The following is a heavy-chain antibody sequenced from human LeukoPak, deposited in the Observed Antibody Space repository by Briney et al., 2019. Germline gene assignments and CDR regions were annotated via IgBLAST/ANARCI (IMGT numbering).Heavy chain of an antibody. J-gene: IGHJ4*02. CDR1: GFIVSNNY. D-gene: IGHD3-22*01. CDR3: ARDPKYYDTSGYYLGY. V-gene: IGHV3-53*01. CDR2: IYSGGST. Sequence: PGGSLRLSCAASGFIVSNNYMSWVRQAPGNGLEWVSVIYSGGSTSYADSVKGRFTISRDNSKNTLYLQLNSLGAEDTAVYYCARDPKYYDTSGYYLGYWGQGTLVTVSS.